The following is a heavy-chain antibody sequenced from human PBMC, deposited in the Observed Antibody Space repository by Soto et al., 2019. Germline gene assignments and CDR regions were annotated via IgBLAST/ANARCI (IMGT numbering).Heavy chain of an antibody. Sequence: VQLVQSGAEVKKTGSSVKVSCKASGGTFNKFAFSWVRQAPGQGFEWMGGIIPVFRSANYAQRFRGRITIPADEYTSTVYLYLNDLRSDDTAVYYCARRYCASDNCPLFYYFVDLWGLGTTVTVSS. J-gene: IGHJ6*02. CDR1: GGTFNKFA. D-gene: IGHD2-21*02. V-gene: IGHV1-69*01. CDR2: IIPVFRSA. CDR3: ARRYCASDNCPLFYYFVDL.